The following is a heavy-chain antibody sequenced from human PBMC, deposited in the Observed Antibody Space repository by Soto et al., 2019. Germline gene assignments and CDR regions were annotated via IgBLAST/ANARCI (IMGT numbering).Heavy chain of an antibody. D-gene: IGHD3-10*01. Sequence: ESGGGVVQPGRSLRLSCAASGLTFSSYGMHWVRQAPGKGLEWVAIIWYDGSNKYYGDSVKGRFTISRDNSKNTLDLQMNSLRAEDTAVYYCARDYGSGMDVWGQGTTVTVSS. J-gene: IGHJ6*02. V-gene: IGHV3-33*01. CDR1: GLTFSSYG. CDR3: ARDYGSGMDV. CDR2: IWYDGSNK.